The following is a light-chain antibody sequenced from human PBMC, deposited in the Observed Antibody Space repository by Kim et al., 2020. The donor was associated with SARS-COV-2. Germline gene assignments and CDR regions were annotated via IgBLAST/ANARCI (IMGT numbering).Light chain of an antibody. Sequence: SSELTQDPAVSVALGRTVRITCQGDSLRNYFASWYQQKPGQAPVLVIYGKNNRPSGIPDRFSGSSSGNTASLTITGAQAEDEADYYCNSRDSSGNHVVFGGGTQLTVL. CDR3: NSRDSSGNHVV. J-gene: IGLJ2*01. CDR1: SLRNYF. CDR2: GKN. V-gene: IGLV3-19*01.